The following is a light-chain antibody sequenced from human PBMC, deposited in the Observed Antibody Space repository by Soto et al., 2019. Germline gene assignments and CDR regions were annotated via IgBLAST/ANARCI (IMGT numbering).Light chain of an antibody. Sequence: ETVMKQSSASPSVFPGEKAALSSTASQSVSSKLAWYQQKPGQAPRLLIYGASTRATGIPARFSGSGSGTEFTLSISSLQSEDSAVYYCQQYNNWPPITFGQGTRLEIK. CDR2: GAS. J-gene: IGKJ5*01. CDR3: QQYNNWPPIT. V-gene: IGKV3D-15*01. CDR1: QSVSSK.